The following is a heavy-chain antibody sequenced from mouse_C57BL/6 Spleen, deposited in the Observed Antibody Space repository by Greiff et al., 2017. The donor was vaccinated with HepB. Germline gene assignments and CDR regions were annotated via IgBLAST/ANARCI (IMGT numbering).Heavy chain of an antibody. CDR2: ISSGSSTI. Sequence: EVMLVESGGGLVKPGGSLKLSCAASGFTFSDYGMHWVRQAPEKGLEWVAYISSGSSTIYYADTVKGRFTISRDNAKNTLFLQMTSLRSEDTAMYYCARDYYYGSTYPFAYWGQGTLVTVSA. CDR1: GFTFSDYG. CDR3: ARDYYYGSTYPFAY. D-gene: IGHD1-1*01. J-gene: IGHJ3*01. V-gene: IGHV5-17*01.